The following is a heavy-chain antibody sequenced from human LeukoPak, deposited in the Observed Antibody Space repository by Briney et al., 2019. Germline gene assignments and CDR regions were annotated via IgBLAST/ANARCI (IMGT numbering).Heavy chain of an antibody. CDR2: IKPSGSDT. J-gene: IGHJ3*02. V-gene: IGHV1-46*01. D-gene: IGHD5-24*01. Sequence: GASVKVSCQTSGYSFTKYNLHWLRQAPGQRLEGVGIIKPSGSDTNYAQKFQGRVIMTTDTPTSTLYMELSCLKSEDTAGYYCARVRDGYHDAYDIWGQGTMVTVSS. CDR1: GYSFTKYN. CDR3: ARVRDGYHDAYDI.